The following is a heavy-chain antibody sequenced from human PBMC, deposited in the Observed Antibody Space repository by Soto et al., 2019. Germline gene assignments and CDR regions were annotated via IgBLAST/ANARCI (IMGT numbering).Heavy chain of an antibody. CDR3: AREYSSGYYSEYFQH. CDR1: GYTFTSYY. V-gene: IGHV1-46*01. J-gene: IGHJ1*01. CDR2: INPSGGST. Sequence: ASVKVSCKASGYTFTSYYMHWVRQAPGQGLEWMGIINPSGGSTSYAQKFQGRVTMTRDTSTSTVYMELSSLRSEDTAVYYCAREYSSGYYSEYFQHWGQGTLVTVSS. D-gene: IGHD3-22*01.